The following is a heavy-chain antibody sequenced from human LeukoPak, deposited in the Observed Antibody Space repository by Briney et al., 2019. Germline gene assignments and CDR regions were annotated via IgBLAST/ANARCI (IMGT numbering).Heavy chain of an antibody. CDR1: GYSISSAYY. J-gene: IGHJ3*02. CDR2: IYHSGST. V-gene: IGHV4-38-2*02. Sequence: SETLSLTCTVSGYSISSAYYWGWIRQPPGRGLEWIGNIYHSGSTYYNPSLKSRVSISVDTSKNQFSLKLSSVTAADTAVYYCAKSNGYGLIDIWGQGTMVTVSS. CDR3: AKSNGYGLIDI. D-gene: IGHD3-10*01.